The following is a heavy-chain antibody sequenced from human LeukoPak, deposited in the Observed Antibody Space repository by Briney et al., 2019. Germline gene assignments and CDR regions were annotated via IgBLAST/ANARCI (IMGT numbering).Heavy chain of an antibody. V-gene: IGHV4-39*01. J-gene: IGHJ6*03. D-gene: IGHD3-22*01. Sequence: SETLSLTCTVSGGSISSPNYCWGWVRQPPGKGLEWMGSIYDTGSTYDSPSLKSRVTISVDTSKNQCSLRLSSVTAADTAVYYCARSESGYYDPYYYYYMDVWGKGTTVTVSS. CDR3: ARSESGYYDPYYYYYMDV. CDR2: IYDTGST. CDR1: GGSISSPNYC.